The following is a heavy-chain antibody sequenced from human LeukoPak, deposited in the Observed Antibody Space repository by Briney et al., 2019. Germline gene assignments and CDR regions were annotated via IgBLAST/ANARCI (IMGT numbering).Heavy chain of an antibody. Sequence: GGTLRLSCAASGFTFSRNGMTWVRQAPGKGLEWVSAISGSGGNTYYADSVKGRFTISRDNAKNTLYLEMNSLRVEDTAVYYCARDWYHAIDYWGQGTLVTVSS. CDR3: ARDWYHAIDY. D-gene: IGHD2-2*01. CDR1: GFTFSRNG. CDR2: ISGSGGNT. J-gene: IGHJ4*02. V-gene: IGHV3-23*01.